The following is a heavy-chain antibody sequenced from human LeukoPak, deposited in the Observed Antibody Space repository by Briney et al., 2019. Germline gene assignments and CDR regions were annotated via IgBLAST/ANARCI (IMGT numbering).Heavy chain of an antibody. CDR3: ARGQSLELLDY. Sequence: ASVKVSCKASGYTFTSYYMHWVRQAPGQGLEWMGIINPSGGSTSYAQKFQGRVTMTRDTSISTAYMELSSLRSEDTAVYYCARGQSLELLDYWGQGTLVTVSS. D-gene: IGHD1-7*01. CDR2: INPSGGST. J-gene: IGHJ4*02. V-gene: IGHV1-46*01. CDR1: GYTFTSYY.